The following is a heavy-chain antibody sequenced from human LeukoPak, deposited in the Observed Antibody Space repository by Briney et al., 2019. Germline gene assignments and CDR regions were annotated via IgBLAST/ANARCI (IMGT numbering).Heavy chain of an antibody. Sequence: SETLSLTCAVSGCSISSGYYWGWIRQPPGKGLEWIGSMYHSGSTYYNPSLKSRVTISVDTSKNQFSLSLSSVTAADTAVYYCASAVGGSYHFDYWGQGTLVTVSS. CDR2: MYHSGST. CDR3: ASAVGGSYHFDY. D-gene: IGHD3-16*01. V-gene: IGHV4-38-2*01. J-gene: IGHJ4*02. CDR1: GCSISSGYY.